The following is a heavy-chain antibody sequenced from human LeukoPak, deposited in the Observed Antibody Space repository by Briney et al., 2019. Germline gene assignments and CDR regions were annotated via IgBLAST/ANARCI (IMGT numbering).Heavy chain of an antibody. D-gene: IGHD6-13*01. CDR1: GYTFTSYY. J-gene: IGHJ4*02. V-gene: IGHV1-46*01. Sequence: GASVKVSCKASGYTFTSYYMHWVRQAPGQGLEWMGIINPSGGSTSYAQKFQGRVTMTRDTSTSTVYMELSSLRSEDTAVYYCAREFRASYSSRGGYFDYWGQGTLVTVSS. CDR3: AREFRASYSSRGGYFDY. CDR2: INPSGGST.